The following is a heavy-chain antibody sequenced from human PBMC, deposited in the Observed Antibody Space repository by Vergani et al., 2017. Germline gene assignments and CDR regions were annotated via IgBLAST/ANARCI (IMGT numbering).Heavy chain of an antibody. Sequence: QITLKESGPTRVKPPQTLTLTSTFPGLSPNTRGVTVAWIRKPPGKALDWLALSYWIDDQHYIPSLNNRVTITKDTSKNQVALIMTNMDYVDTGTYYCVYRKTLLGTTGCFYPFYYFCYMDVLGKGTTVTVSS. CDR3: VYRKTLLGTTGCFYPFYYFCYMDV. J-gene: IGHJ6*03. D-gene: IGHD1-7*01. V-gene: IGHV2-5*04. CDR1: GLSPNTRGVT. CDR2: SYWIDDQ.